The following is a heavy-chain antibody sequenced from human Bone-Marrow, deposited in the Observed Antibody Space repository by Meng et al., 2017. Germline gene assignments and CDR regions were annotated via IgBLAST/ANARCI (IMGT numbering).Heavy chain of an antibody. CDR1: GFTFSSYW. CDR3: ARDLKPYCSGGSCYAGDY. D-gene: IGHD2-15*01. J-gene: IGHJ4*02. V-gene: IGHV3-7*01. CDR2: IKQDGSEK. Sequence: GGSLRLSCAASGFTFSSYWMSWVRQAPGKGLEWVANIKQDGSEKYYVDSVKGRFTISRDNAKNSLYLQMNSLRAEDTAVYYCARDLKPYCSGGSCYAGDYWGQGTLVTVSS.